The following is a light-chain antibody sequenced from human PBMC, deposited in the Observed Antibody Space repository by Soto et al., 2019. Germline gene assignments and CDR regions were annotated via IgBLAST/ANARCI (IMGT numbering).Light chain of an antibody. J-gene: IGKJ1*01. CDR2: DAS. V-gene: IGKV3-15*01. Sequence: IVWTHAPCTLSFSPGERATLSFRASQSVTSSYLAWYQQKPGQPPRLLIYDASTRATRIPSRFRGSGSGTEFTLTISSLQSEDFAVYYCQQYDNWHRTFGQGTKVDIK. CDR1: QSVTSSY. CDR3: QQYDNWHRT.